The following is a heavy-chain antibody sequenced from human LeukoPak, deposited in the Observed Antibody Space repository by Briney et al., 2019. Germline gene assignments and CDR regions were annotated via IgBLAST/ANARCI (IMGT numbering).Heavy chain of an antibody. V-gene: IGHV3-21*01. CDR1: GFTFSSYG. D-gene: IGHD3-22*01. J-gene: IGHJ6*03. CDR3: ARVPRNGLFDYYMDV. Sequence: PGGSLRLSCAASGFTFSSYGMNWVRQAPGKGLEWVSSISSSSSYIYYADSVKGRFTISRDNAKNSLYLQMNSLRAEDTAVYYCARVPRNGLFDYYMDVWGKGTTVTVSS. CDR2: ISSSSSYI.